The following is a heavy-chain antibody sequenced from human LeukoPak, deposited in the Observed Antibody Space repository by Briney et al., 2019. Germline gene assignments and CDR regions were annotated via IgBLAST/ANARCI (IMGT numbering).Heavy chain of an antibody. D-gene: IGHD6-13*01. CDR2: ISYDGSNK. Sequence: GGSLRLSCAASGFTFSSYAMHWVRQAPGKGLEWVAVISYDGSNKYYADSVKGRFTISRDNSKNTLYLQMNSLRSEDTAVYYCARVPAGSSSWYHYYYYGMDVWGQGTTVTVSS. CDR3: ARVPAGSSSWYHYYYYGMDV. J-gene: IGHJ6*02. CDR1: GFTFSSYA. V-gene: IGHV3-30-3*01.